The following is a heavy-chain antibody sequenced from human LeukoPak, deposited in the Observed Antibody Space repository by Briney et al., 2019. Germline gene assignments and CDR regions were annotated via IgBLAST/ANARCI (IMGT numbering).Heavy chain of an antibody. J-gene: IGHJ4*02. CDR3: ARDTYYYDSSGYFLLYYFDC. Sequence: ASVKVSCKASGGTFSSYAISWVRQAPGQGLEWMGGIIPIFGTANYAQKFPGRVTITADESTSTAYMELSSLRSEDTAVYYCARDTYYYDSSGYFLLYYFDCWGQGTLVTVSS. CDR1: GGTFSSYA. CDR2: IIPIFGTA. V-gene: IGHV1-69*13. D-gene: IGHD3-22*01.